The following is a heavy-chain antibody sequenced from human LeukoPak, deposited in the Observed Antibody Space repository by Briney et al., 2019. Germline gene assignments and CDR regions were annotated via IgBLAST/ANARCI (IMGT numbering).Heavy chain of an antibody. CDR3: ANWPPRNRPRDGY. CDR1: GFTFSSYA. D-gene: IGHD1-14*01. J-gene: IGHJ4*02. CDR2: ISGSGGST. V-gene: IGHV3-23*01. Sequence: PGGSLRLTCAASGFTFSSYAMSWVRQAPGKGLEWVSAISGSGGSTYYAYSVKGRFTISRDNSKNTLYLQMNSLRAENTAVYYCANWPPRNRPRDGYWGQGTLVTVSS.